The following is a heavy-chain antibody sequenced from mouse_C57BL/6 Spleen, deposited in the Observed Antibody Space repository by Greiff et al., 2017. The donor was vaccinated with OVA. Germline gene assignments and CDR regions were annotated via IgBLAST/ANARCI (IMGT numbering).Heavy chain of an antibody. D-gene: IGHD1-1*01. J-gene: IGHJ2*01. CDR3: ARFYYGSGYFDY. CDR2: IYPGSGST. CDR1: GYTFTSYW. Sequence: VQLQQPGAELVKPGASVKMSCQASGYTFTSYWITWVKQRPGQGLEWIGDIYPGSGSTNYNEKFKSKATLTVDTSSSTAYMQLSSLTAEDSAVYYCARFYYGSGYFDYWGQGTTLTASS. V-gene: IGHV1-55*01.